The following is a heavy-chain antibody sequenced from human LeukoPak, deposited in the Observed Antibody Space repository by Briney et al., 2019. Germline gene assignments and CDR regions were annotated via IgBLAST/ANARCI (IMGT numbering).Heavy chain of an antibody. CDR2: ISGSGGST. D-gene: IGHD3-22*01. J-gene: IGHJ4*02. CDR3: AKDVTVVVITIDY. Sequence: GGSLRLSCAASGIVFSNTAMNWARQSPGRGLEWVSAISGSGGSTYYADSVKGRFTISRDNSKNTLYLQMNSLRAEDTAVYYCAKDVTVVVITIDYWGQGTLVTVSS. V-gene: IGHV3-23*01. CDR1: GIVFSNTA.